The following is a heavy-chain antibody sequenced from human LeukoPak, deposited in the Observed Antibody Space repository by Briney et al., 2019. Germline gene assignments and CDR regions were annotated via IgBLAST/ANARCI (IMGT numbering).Heavy chain of an antibody. CDR2: INSDGSST. CDR1: GFTLSSYW. Sequence: GGSLRLSCAASGFTLSSYWMHWVRQAPGKGLVWVSRINSDGSSTSYADSVKGRFTISRDNAKNTLYLQMNSLRAEDTAVYYCARVSGYCSSTSCYVQGWFDPWGQGTLVTVSS. D-gene: IGHD2-2*01. CDR3: ARVSGYCSSTSCYVQGWFDP. J-gene: IGHJ5*02. V-gene: IGHV3-74*01.